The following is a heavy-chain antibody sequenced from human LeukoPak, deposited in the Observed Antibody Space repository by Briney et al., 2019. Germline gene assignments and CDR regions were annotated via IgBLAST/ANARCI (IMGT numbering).Heavy chain of an antibody. CDR3: ARDRIYSGIYHDTFDI. V-gene: IGHV3-7*01. J-gene: IGHJ3*02. CDR2: IKQDGSKT. CDR1: GLTFSSYW. D-gene: IGHD1-26*01. Sequence: GGSLRLSCAASGLTFSSYWIHWVRQAPGKGLEWVADIKQDGSKTYYADSVKGRFTISRDNAKNSLYLQMNTLRAEDTAVYYCARDRIYSGIYHDTFDIWGHGTMVTVSS.